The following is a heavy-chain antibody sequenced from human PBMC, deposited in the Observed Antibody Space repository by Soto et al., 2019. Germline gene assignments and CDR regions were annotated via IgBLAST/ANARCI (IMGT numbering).Heavy chain of an antibody. J-gene: IGHJ4*02. D-gene: IGHD2-2*01. Sequence: GESLKISCKGSGYSFIDYWISWVRQMPGKGLEWMGRIDPGDSYTNYSPSFQGHVTISADESISTAYLQWSSLEASDTAIYYCARLRRTFCSSTSCSYYFDYWGQGTLVTVSS. CDR2: IDPGDSYT. CDR3: ARLRRTFCSSTSCSYYFDY. V-gene: IGHV5-10-1*01. CDR1: GYSFIDYW.